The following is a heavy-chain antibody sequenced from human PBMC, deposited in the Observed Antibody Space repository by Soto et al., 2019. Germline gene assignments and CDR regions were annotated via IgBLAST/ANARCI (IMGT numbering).Heavy chain of an antibody. V-gene: IGHV3-30*18. CDR2: ISYDGRNK. Sequence: GGSLRLSCAASGFTFSSYGMDWVRQAPGKGLEWVSFISYDGRNKDYADSVKGRFTISRDNSNNTLYLQMNSLRAEDTAVYYCAKDQVTSGWYKWSWFGPWGQGTLVTVSS. J-gene: IGHJ5*02. D-gene: IGHD6-19*01. CDR1: GFTFSSYG. CDR3: AKDQVTSGWYKWSWFGP.